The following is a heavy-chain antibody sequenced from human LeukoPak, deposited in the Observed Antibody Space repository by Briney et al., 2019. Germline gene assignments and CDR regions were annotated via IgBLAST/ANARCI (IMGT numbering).Heavy chain of an antibody. CDR1: GYSLTSYW. V-gene: IGHV5-51*01. Sequence: GESLKISCKGSGYSLTSYWIGGVRQMPGKGLEWMGIIYPGDSDTRYSPSFQGQVTISADKSISTAYLQWSSLKASDTAMYYCARSSTAYYYGSGSYLFDYWGQGTLVTVSS. D-gene: IGHD3-10*01. CDR2: IYPGDSDT. CDR3: ARSSTAYYYGSGSYLFDY. J-gene: IGHJ4*02.